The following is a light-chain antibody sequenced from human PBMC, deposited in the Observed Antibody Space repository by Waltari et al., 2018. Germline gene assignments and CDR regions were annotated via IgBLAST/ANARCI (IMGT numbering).Light chain of an antibody. CDR2: EVS. CDR1: SSDVGGYNY. CDR3: SSYTSSSTLV. Sequence: QSALTQPASVSGSPGQSITISCTGTSSDVGGYNYVSWYQQHPGKAPKLMIYEVSNRPSGVSNRFSGSKSGNPASLTISGIQAEDEADYYCSSYTSSSTLVFGTGTKVTVL. J-gene: IGLJ1*01. V-gene: IGLV2-14*01.